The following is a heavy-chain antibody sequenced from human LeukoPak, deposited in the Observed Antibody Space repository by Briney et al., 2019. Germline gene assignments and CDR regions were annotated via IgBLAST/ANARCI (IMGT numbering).Heavy chain of an antibody. CDR2: IKYDGREK. CDR3: ARYLNSGPEDF. CDR1: GFTFSNYW. D-gene: IGHD1-26*01. J-gene: IGHJ4*02. Sequence: GGSLRLSCAATGFTFSNYWMSWFRQAPGKGLEWVANIKYDGREKQYVDSVKGRFTISRDNAKNSLFLRMNSLRAEDTAVYYCARYLNSGPEDFWGQGTLVTVSS. V-gene: IGHV3-7*01.